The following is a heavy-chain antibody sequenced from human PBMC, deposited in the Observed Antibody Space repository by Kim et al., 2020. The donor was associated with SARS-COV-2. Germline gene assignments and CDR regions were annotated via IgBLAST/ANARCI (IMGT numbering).Heavy chain of an antibody. Sequence: SETLSLTCTVSGGSISSYYWSWIRQPPGKELEWIGYIYYSGSTNYNPSLKSRVTISLDTSKNQFSLKLSSVTAADTAVYYCARFGLYDFNLGAFDIWGQGTMVTVSS. D-gene: IGHD3-3*01. V-gene: IGHV4-59*01. CDR2: IYYSGST. CDR3: ARFGLYDFNLGAFDI. CDR1: GGSISSYY. J-gene: IGHJ3*02.